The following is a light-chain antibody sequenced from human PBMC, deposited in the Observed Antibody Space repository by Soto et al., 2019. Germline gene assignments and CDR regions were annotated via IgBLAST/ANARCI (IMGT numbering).Light chain of an antibody. J-gene: IGKJ4*01. V-gene: IGKV3-20*01. Sequence: ELVLTQSPGTLSLSPGERATLSCRASQSVNSNYLAWYQQKPGQAPRLLISGASSRATGIPDRFTGSGSGTEFTLTISSLQPEDFATYYCQQFNNYPLTFGGGTKVDIK. CDR1: QSVNSNY. CDR2: GAS. CDR3: QQFNNYPLT.